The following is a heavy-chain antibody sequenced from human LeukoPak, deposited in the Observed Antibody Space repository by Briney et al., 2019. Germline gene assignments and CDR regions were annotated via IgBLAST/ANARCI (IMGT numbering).Heavy chain of an antibody. Sequence: GRSLRLSCAASGFTFSTYAMHWVRQTPAKGLEWVAVISYDENNKYYADPVKGRFTISRDNSKNTLFLQMNSLRTEDTAVYYCTRGDGLKDFDYWGQGTLVTVSS. V-gene: IGHV3-30-3*01. J-gene: IGHJ4*02. D-gene: IGHD5-24*01. CDR3: TRGDGLKDFDY. CDR1: GFTFSTYA. CDR2: ISYDENNK.